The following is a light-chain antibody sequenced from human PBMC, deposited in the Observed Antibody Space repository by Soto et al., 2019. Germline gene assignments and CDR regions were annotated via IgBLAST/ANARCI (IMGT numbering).Light chain of an antibody. CDR2: DAS. CDR1: QSISSW. CDR3: QQLNTSPWT. Sequence: IQMTQSPSNLSSSFGDRVTITCRASQSISSWLAWYQQKPGKAPKLLIYDASSLESGVPSRFSGSVSGTEGTITISSLKKDDGATYYCQQLNTSPWTFGQGTKVDIK. J-gene: IGKJ1*01. V-gene: IGKV1-5*01.